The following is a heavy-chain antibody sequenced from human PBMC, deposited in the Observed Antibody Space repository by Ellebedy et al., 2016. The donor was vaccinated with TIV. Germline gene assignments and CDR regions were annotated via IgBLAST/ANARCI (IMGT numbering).Heavy chain of an antibody. CDR2: IKSKTDGGTT. D-gene: IGHD3-22*01. Sequence: GESLKISXAASGFTFSNAWMSWVRQAPGKGLEWVGRIKSKTDGGTTDYAAPVKGRFTISRDDSKNTLYLQMNSLKTEDTAVYYCAKDQVGYYDSSGNLDYWGQGTLVTVSS. V-gene: IGHV3-15*01. CDR1: GFTFSNAW. J-gene: IGHJ4*02. CDR3: AKDQVGYYDSSGNLDY.